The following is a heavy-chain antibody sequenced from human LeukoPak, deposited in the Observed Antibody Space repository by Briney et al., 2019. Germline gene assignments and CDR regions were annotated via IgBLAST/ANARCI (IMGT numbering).Heavy chain of an antibody. CDR1: GFNFNDCA. J-gene: IGHJ4*02. V-gene: IGHV3-9*01. Sequence: GRSLRLSCAASGFNFNDCAMHWVRQAPGKGLEWVSGISWNSGSITYADSVKGRFTISRDSAKNSLFLQMNSLRAEDTAFYYCARGAVAAAGLFDYWGQGTLVTVSS. CDR2: ISWNSGSI. CDR3: ARGAVAAAGLFDY. D-gene: IGHD6-13*01.